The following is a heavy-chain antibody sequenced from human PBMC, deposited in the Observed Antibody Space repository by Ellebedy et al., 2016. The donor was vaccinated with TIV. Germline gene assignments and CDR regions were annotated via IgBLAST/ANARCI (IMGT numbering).Heavy chain of an antibody. CDR1: GYTFTGYY. J-gene: IGHJ4*02. CDR3: ARGGGSSWYVELDY. CDR2: INPNSGGT. Sequence: ASVKVSCKASGYTFTGYYMHWVRQAPGQGLEWMGWINPNSGGTSYAQKFQGRVTMTRDTSISTAYMELSRLRSDDTAVYYCARGGGSSWYVELDYWGQGTLVTISS. V-gene: IGHV1-2*02. D-gene: IGHD6-13*01.